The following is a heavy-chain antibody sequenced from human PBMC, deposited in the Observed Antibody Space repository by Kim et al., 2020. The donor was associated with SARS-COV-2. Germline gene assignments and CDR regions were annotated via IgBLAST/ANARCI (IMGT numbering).Heavy chain of an antibody. J-gene: IGHJ6*02. CDR1: GGSISSYY. Sequence: SETLSLTCTVSGGSISSYYWSWIRQPPGKGLEWIGYIYYSGSTNYNPSLKSRVTISVDTSKNQFSLKLSSVTAADTAVYYCARDFRISYPDYGGNSGSYYYYYGMDVWGQGTTVTVSS. V-gene: IGHV4-59*01. CDR3: ARDFRISYPDYGGNSGSYYYYYGMDV. D-gene: IGHD4-17*01. CDR2: IYYSGST.